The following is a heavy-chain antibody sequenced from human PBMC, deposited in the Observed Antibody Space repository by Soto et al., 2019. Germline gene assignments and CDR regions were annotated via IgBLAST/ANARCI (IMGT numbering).Heavy chain of an antibody. V-gene: IGHV3-30*04. CDR3: ARVATAMTYDF. CDR2: ISNDGRRK. D-gene: IGHD2-21*02. CDR1: GFSLSTNT. Sequence: GGSLRLSCAASGFSLSTNTMHWVRQVPGKGLEWVASISNDGRRKYYADFVKGRFTISRDTANNILYLEMNSLRAEDTSLYYCARVATAMTYDFWGQGTLVTVSS. J-gene: IGHJ4*02.